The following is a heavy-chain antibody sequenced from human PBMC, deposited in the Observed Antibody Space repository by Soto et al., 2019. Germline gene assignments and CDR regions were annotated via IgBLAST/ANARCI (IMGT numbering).Heavy chain of an antibody. D-gene: IGHD3-3*02. V-gene: IGHV1-2*02. Sequence: ASVKVSCKASGYTFTGYYMHWVRQAPGQGLEWMGWINPNSGGTNYAQKFQGRVTMTRDTSISTAYMELSRLRSDDAAVYYCARVHFWSGYYYNWFDPWGQGTLVTVSS. CDR1: GYTFTGYY. CDR3: ARVHFWSGYYYNWFDP. J-gene: IGHJ5*02. CDR2: INPNSGGT.